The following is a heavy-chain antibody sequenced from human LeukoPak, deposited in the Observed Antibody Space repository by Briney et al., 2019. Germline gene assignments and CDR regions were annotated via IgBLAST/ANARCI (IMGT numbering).Heavy chain of an antibody. D-gene: IGHD5-24*01. CDR2: IYTSGST. CDR1: GGSISSGSYY. J-gene: IGHJ4*02. CDR3: AREAGMATVYFDY. V-gene: IGHV4-61*02. Sequence: TSETLSLTCTVSGGSISSGSYYWSWIRQPAGKGLEWIGRIYTSGSTNYNPSLKSRVTISVDTSKNQFSLKLSSVTAADTAVYYCAREAGMATVYFDYWGQGTLVTVSS.